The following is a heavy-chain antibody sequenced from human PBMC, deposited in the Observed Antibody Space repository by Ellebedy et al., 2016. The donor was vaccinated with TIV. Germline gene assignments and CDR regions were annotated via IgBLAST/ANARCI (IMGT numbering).Heavy chain of an antibody. V-gene: IGHV3-30*03. D-gene: IGHD3-10*01. Sequence: GESLKISXVASGFTFRSHGIYWVRQAPGKGLEWVAVISSDGSNKYYADSVKGRFTISRDNSKNTLYLQMNSLRTDDMAVYYCARGGSSGSSDYWGQGTLATVSS. CDR1: GFTFRSHG. J-gene: IGHJ4*02. CDR3: ARGGSSGSSDY. CDR2: ISSDGSNK.